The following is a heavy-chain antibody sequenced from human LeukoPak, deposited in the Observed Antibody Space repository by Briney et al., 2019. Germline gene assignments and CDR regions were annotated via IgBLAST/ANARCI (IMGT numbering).Heavy chain of an antibody. CDR1: GFTFSDYY. Sequence: PGGSLRLSCAASGFTFSDYYMSWIRQAPGKGLEWVSYISSSGNTIYYADSVKGRFTISRDNAKNSLYLQMNSLRDKDTAVYYCARPAHYSSSWYFWGQGTLVSVSS. D-gene: IGHD6-13*01. V-gene: IGHV3-11*04. CDR2: ISSSGNTI. J-gene: IGHJ4*02. CDR3: ARPAHYSSSWYF.